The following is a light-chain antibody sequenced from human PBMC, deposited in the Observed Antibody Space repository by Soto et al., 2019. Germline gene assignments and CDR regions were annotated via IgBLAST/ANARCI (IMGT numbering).Light chain of an antibody. CDR1: QSVSSNY. J-gene: IGKJ4*01. CDR2: GAS. Sequence: EIVLTQSPGTLSLSQGERATLSCRASQSVSSNYLAWYQQKPGQAPRLLIYGASSRATGIPDRFSGSGSGTDFTLTISRLEPEDFAVYYCQQYGSSPFTFGGGTKVEIK. CDR3: QQYGSSPFT. V-gene: IGKV3-20*01.